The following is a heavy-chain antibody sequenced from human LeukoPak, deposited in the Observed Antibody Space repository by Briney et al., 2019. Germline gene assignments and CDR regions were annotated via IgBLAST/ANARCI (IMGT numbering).Heavy chain of an antibody. D-gene: IGHD3-10*01. CDR3: ARRFYGSGSPFED. J-gene: IGHJ4*02. V-gene: IGHV4-39*01. CDR1: GGSISSSSYY. Sequence: SETLSLTCTVSGGSISSSSYYWGWIRQPPGKGLEWIGSIYYTGNTYYNPSFKSRVTISVDTSKNQFSLKVTSVTAADSAVYYCARRFYGSGSPFEDWGQGALVTVSS. CDR2: IYYTGNT.